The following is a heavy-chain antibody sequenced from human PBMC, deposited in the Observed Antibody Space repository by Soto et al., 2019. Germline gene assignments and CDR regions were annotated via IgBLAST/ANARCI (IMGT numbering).Heavy chain of an antibody. J-gene: IGHJ6*02. CDR1: GFTVSSNY. D-gene: IGHD3-3*01. Sequence: EVQLVESGGGLIQPGGSLRLSCAASGFTVSSNYMSWVRQAPGKGLEWVSVIYSGGSTYYADSVKGRFTISRDNSKNTLYLQMHSLRAEDTAVYYCATPPYDFWRNGMDVWGQGTTVTVSS. CDR3: ATPPYDFWRNGMDV. V-gene: IGHV3-53*01. CDR2: IYSGGST.